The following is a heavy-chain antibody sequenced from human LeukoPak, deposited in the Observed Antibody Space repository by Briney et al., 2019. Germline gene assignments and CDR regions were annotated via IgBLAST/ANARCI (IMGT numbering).Heavy chain of an antibody. D-gene: IGHD5-24*01. Sequence: PGGSLRLSCVALEFSFETYWMSWVRQAPGKRPEWVANINEDGSEKHYVGSVRGRFTISRDNADNSLHLQMNSLRPEDMAVYYCARGETMDVWGKGTTVTVPS. CDR2: INEDGSEK. CDR1: EFSFETYW. J-gene: IGHJ6*03. V-gene: IGHV3-7*01. CDR3: ARGETMDV.